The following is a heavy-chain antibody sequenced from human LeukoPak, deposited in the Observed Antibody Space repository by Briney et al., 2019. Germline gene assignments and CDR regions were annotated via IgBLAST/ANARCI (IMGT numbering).Heavy chain of an antibody. J-gene: IGHJ4*02. V-gene: IGHV4-34*01. CDR3: AREPYYDFWSGYYPFDY. Sequence: SETLSLTCAVYGGSFSGYYWSWIRQPPGKGLEWIGEINHSGSTNYNPSLKSRVTISVDTSKNQFSLKLNSVTAADTAVYYCAREPYYDFWSGYYPFDYWGQGTLVTVSS. CDR2: INHSGST. CDR1: GGSFSGYY. D-gene: IGHD3-3*01.